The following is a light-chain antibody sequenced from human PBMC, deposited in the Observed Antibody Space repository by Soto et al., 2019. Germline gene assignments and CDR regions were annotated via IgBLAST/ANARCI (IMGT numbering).Light chain of an antibody. J-gene: IGKJ1*01. CDR1: QAVSTY. V-gene: IGKV1-12*01. CDR3: QQVKAFPRT. CDR2: NVS. Sequence: DIQMTQSPSSVSASVGDRVAITCRASQAVSTYVAWYQQKPGKAPNVLIYNVSTLHVGVPSRFSGSGSGTEFSLTINSVQPEDVATYYCQQVKAFPRTFGQGSRVEVK.